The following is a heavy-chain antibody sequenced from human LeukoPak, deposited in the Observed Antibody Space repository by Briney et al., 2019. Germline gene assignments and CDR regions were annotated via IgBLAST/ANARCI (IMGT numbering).Heavy chain of an antibody. D-gene: IGHD3-3*01. Sequence: GGSLRLSCAASGFTFSSYSMTWVRQAPGKGLEWVSSISSSSSYIYYADSVKGRFTISRDNAKNSLYLQMNSLRAEDTAVYYCARDLPRGYDFWSGKSPYGMDVWGQGTTVTVSS. CDR2: ISSSSSYI. V-gene: IGHV3-21*01. CDR3: ARDLPRGYDFWSGKSPYGMDV. J-gene: IGHJ6*02. CDR1: GFTFSSYS.